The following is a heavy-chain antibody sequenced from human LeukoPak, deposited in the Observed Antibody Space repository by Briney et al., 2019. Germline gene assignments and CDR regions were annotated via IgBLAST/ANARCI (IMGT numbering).Heavy chain of an antibody. CDR2: ISSSSSTI. D-gene: IGHD3-22*01. J-gene: IGHJ3*02. CDR1: GFTFSNAW. V-gene: IGHV3-48*01. Sequence: GGSLRLSCAASGFTFSNAWMSWVRQAPGKGLEWVSYISSSSSTIYYADSVKGRFTISRDNDKNSLYLQMNSLRADDTAVYYCARDHHRRHYDSQARDTFDIWGQGTMLTVSS. CDR3: ARDHHRRHYDSQARDTFDI.